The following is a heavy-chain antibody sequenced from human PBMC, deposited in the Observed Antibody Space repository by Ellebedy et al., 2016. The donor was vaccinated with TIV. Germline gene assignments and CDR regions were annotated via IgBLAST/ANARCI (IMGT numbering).Heavy chain of an antibody. V-gene: IGHV3-33*01. J-gene: IGHJ3*01. CDR1: GFTFTNYG. Sequence: GGSLRLXXAASGFTFTNYGMHWVRQAPGKGLEWVASIWHDGTNKHYTDSVKGRSTISRDNSKNTLYLQMDSLRAEDTAVYYCARGRSSGRTAFDVWGQGTVVPVSS. CDR3: ARGRSSGRTAFDV. D-gene: IGHD3-10*01. CDR2: IWHDGTNK.